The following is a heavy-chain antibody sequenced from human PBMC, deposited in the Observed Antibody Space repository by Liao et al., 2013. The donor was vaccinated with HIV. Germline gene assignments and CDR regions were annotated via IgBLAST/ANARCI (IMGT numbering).Heavy chain of an antibody. Sequence: QVQLQESGPGLVKPSDTLSLTCAVSGYSISSGDWWGWIRQPPGKGLEYIGYLHYSGTVYYSSSLKSRLTLSLDTSKNQFSLTLSSVTAADTAVYFCMTYNVGRRTFVNWGQGTLAAVSS. D-gene: IGHD1-14*01. J-gene: IGHJ4*02. CDR2: LHYSGTV. CDR3: MTYNVGRRTFVN. CDR1: GYSISSGDW. V-gene: IGHV4-28*05.